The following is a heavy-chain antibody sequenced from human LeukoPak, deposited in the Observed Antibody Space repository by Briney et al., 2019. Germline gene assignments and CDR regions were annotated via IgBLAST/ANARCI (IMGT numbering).Heavy chain of an antibody. CDR3: ARDLVTATQTFPLGMDV. Sequence: SGGSLRLSCSASGFTFNNYPMHWVRRAPGRGLEYVSAINSNGDSTYNADSVKGRFTISRDNSKNTLYLQMNSLRAEDTAVYYCARDLVTATQTFPLGMDVRGQGTTVTVSS. J-gene: IGHJ6*02. D-gene: IGHD2-15*01. CDR2: INSNGDST. V-gene: IGHV3-64*04. CDR1: GFTFNNYP.